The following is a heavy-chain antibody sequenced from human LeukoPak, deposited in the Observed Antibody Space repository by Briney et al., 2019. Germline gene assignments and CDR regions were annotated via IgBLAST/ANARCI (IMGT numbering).Heavy chain of an antibody. V-gene: IGHV5-51*01. J-gene: IGHJ4*02. Sequence: GESPKISCQGFGYSFANYWIGWVRQLPGKGLEWMGIIYPGDSDARYRPSFQGQVTFSVDKSTNTAHLHWSSLRASDTAIYYCARVYSGYDLVFDYWGQGTLVTVSS. CDR2: IYPGDSDA. D-gene: IGHD5-12*01. CDR1: GYSFANYW. CDR3: ARVYSGYDLVFDY.